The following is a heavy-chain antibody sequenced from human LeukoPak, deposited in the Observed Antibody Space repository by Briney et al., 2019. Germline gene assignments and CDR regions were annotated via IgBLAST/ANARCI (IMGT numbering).Heavy chain of an antibody. CDR3: AREEIAGGDY. D-gene: IGHD2/OR15-2a*01. Sequence: PSETLSLTCTVSGGSISSSSYYWGWIRQPPGKGLEWIGEIYHSGSTNYNPSLKSRVTISVDKSKNQFSLKLSSVTAADTAVYYCAREEIAGGDYWGQGTLVTVSS. V-gene: IGHV4-39*07. CDR2: IYHSGST. CDR1: GGSISSSSYY. J-gene: IGHJ4*02.